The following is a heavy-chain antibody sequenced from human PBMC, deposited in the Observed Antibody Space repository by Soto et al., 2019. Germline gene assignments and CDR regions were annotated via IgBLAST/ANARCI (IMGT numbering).Heavy chain of an antibody. D-gene: IGHD5-18*01. V-gene: IGHV4-59*01. Sequence: PSETLSLTCTVSGGSISSYYWSWIRQPPGKGLEWIGYIYYSGSTNYNPSLKSRVTISVDTSRNQFSLKLSSVTAADTAVYYCARDRGYSYGSLYYYYGMDVWGQGTTVTVS. CDR3: ARDRGYSYGSLYYYYGMDV. CDR1: GGSISSYY. J-gene: IGHJ6*02. CDR2: IYYSGST.